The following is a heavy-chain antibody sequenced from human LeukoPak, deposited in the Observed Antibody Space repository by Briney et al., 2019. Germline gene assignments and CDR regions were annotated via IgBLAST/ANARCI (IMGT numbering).Heavy chain of an antibody. CDR2: INWNGGST. Sequence: QPGGSLRLSCAASGFTFSSYAMSWVRQAPGKGLEWVSGINWNGGSTGYADSVKGRFTISRDNAKNSLYLQMNSLRAEDTALYYCARDKTLVGAIPDYFDYWGQGTLVTVPS. J-gene: IGHJ4*02. D-gene: IGHD1-26*01. CDR3: ARDKTLVGAIPDYFDY. V-gene: IGHV3-20*04. CDR1: GFTFSSYA.